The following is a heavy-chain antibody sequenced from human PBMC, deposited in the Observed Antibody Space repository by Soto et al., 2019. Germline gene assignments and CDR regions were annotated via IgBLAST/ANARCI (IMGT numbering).Heavy chain of an antibody. CDR1: GFPFISYE. CDR3: ARGGIVVVVAAPRGPFDY. D-gene: IGHD2-15*01. CDR2: ISSSGSTI. V-gene: IGHV3-48*03. J-gene: IGHJ4*02. Sequence: EVQLVESGGGLVQPGGSLRLSCAASGFPFISYEMNWVRQAPGKGLAWVSYISSSGSTIYYADSVKGRFTISRDNAKNSLYLQMNSLRAEDTAVYYCARGGIVVVVAAPRGPFDYWGQGTLVTVSS.